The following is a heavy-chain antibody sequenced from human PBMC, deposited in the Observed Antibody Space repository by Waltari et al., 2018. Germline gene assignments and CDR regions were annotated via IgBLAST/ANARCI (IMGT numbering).Heavy chain of an antibody. J-gene: IGHJ4*02. V-gene: IGHV3-21*01. D-gene: IGHD6-6*01. CDR1: GFTFSSYS. CDR2: ISSSSSYR. CDR3: ARDSIAARFIDY. Sequence: EVQLVESGGGLVKPGGSLRLSCAASGFTFSSYSMNWVRQAPGKGLEWVSSISSSSSYRYYADSSKGRFTISRDNAKNSLYLQMNSLRAEDTAVYYCARDSIAARFIDYWGQGTLVTVSS.